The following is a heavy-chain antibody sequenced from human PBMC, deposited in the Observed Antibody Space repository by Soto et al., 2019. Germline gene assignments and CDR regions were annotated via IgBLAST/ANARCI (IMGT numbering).Heavy chain of an antibody. V-gene: IGHV3-15*05. CDR3: TTVRWYMNYSFVH. CDR1: GFSFSDTD. Sequence: EVQLVESGGGLVKPGGSLTLSCAAAGFSFSDTDMGWARKAPGKGLEWVGRIKTKVDGETTDYAAPVEGRFTISRDDSQNTVYLQMNSLKTEDTAVYFCTTVRWYMNYSFVHWGQGTLVTVFS. J-gene: IGHJ4*02. D-gene: IGHD6-13*01. CDR2: IKTKVDGETT.